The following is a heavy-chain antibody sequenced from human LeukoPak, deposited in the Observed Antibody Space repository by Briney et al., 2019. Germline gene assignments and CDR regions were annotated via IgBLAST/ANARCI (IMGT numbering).Heavy chain of an antibody. CDR1: GGSFSNYY. V-gene: IGHV4-59*01. D-gene: IGHD1-26*01. J-gene: IGHJ4*02. Sequence: PSETLSLTCTVSGGSFSNYYWTWIRQPPGKGLEWIGYIHNNGNTNYSPSLMSRVTISLDTSKNQFSLNLKSVTAADTAVYYCAREWGKLGSDYWGQGILVTVSS. CDR2: IHNNGNT. CDR3: AREWGKLGSDY.